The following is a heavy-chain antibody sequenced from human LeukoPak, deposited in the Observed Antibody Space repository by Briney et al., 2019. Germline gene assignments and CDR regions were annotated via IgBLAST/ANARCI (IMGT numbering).Heavy chain of an antibody. CDR3: ARSRTMSDY. J-gene: IGHJ4*02. D-gene: IGHD5-24*01. CDR1: GYTFTSYY. CDR2: INPSGGST. Sequence: ASVKVSCKASGYTFTSYYIHWVRQAPGQRLEWVGIINPSGGSTSYAQKFQGRVTMTRDTSTSTVYMELSSLRSDDTAVYYCARSRTMSDYWGQGTLVTVSS. V-gene: IGHV1-46*01.